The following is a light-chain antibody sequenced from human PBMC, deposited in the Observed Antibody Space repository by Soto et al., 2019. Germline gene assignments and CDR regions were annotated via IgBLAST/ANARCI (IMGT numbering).Light chain of an antibody. V-gene: IGKV3-20*01. CDR3: QQYGTSPFT. CDR2: GAS. J-gene: IGKJ3*01. Sequence: IVMPQSPASLSVSPGERATLSCMASQSVAYTYLAWFQQKPGQAPRLLIYGASNRATGIPDRFSGSGSGTDFTLTISRLEPEDFAVYYCQQYGTSPFTFGPGTKVDIK. CDR1: QSVAYTY.